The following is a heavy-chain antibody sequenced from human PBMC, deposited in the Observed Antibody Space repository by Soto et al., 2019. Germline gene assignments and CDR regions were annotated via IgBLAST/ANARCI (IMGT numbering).Heavy chain of an antibody. J-gene: IGHJ5*02. CDR3: AREIVATIYNWFDP. V-gene: IGHV1-69*13. CDR2: IIPIFGTA. Sequence: ASVKVSCKASGGTFSSYAISWVRQAPGQGLEWMGGIIPIFGTANYAQKFQGRVTITADESTSTAYMELSSLRSEDTAVYYCAREIVATIYNWFDPWGQGTLVTVSS. D-gene: IGHD5-12*01. CDR1: GGTFSSYA.